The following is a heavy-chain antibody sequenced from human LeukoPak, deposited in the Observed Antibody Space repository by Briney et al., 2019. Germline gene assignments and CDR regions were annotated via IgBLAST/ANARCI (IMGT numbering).Heavy chain of an antibody. J-gene: IGHJ4*02. V-gene: IGHV3-13*01. CDR3: ARGRDYGDYYFDY. CDR1: GFTFSSYD. D-gene: IGHD4-17*01. Sequence: GGSLRLSCAASGFTFSSYDMHWVHQATGKGLEWVSAIGTAGDTYYPGSVKGRFTISRENAKNSLYLQMNSLRAGDTAVYYCARGRDYGDYYFDYWGQGTLVTVSS. CDR2: IGTAGDT.